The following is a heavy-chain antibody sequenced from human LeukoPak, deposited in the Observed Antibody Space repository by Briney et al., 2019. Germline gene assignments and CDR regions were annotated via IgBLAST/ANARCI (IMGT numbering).Heavy chain of an antibody. J-gene: IGHJ5*02. Sequence: AASVKVPCKASGYTFTAHYVHWVRQAPGQGLEWMGCINSDSGGTTCAQKFQGRVTMTRDTSINTAYMELSSLRSDDTAVYHCARGVGSSWFDPWGQGTLVTVPS. CDR2: INSDSGGT. D-gene: IGHD2-15*01. CDR1: GYTFTAHY. CDR3: ARGVGSSWFDP. V-gene: IGHV1-2*02.